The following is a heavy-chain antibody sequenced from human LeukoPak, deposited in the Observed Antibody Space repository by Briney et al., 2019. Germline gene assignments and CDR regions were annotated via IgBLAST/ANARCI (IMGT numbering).Heavy chain of an antibody. CDR1: GGTFSSYT. CDR2: IIPILGIA. CDR3: AVQMATIGAFDI. V-gene: IGHV1-69*02. J-gene: IGHJ3*02. D-gene: IGHD5-24*01. Sequence: SVKVPCKASGGTFSSYTISWVRQAPGQGLEWMGRIIPILGIANYAQKFQGRVTITADKSTSTAYMELSSLRSEDTAVYYCAVQMATIGAFDIWGQGTMVTVSS.